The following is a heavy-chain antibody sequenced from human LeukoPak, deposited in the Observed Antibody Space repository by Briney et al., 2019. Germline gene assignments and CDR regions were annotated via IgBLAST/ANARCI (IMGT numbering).Heavy chain of an antibody. J-gene: IGHJ4*02. CDR3: ARGRAPPAPDY. Sequence: SETLSLTCIVSGGAISTYYWSWIRQPPGKGLEWIGYIYYSGSTNYNPSLKSRVTISVDTSKNQFFLKLRSVTAADTAVYYCARGRAPPAPDYWGQGTLVTVSS. CDR2: IYYSGST. CDR1: GGAISTYY. V-gene: IGHV4-59*01.